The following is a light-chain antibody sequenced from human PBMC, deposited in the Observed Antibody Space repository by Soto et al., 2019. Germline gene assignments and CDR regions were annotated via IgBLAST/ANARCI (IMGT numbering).Light chain of an antibody. CDR2: GAA. CDR1: PSIANN. Sequence: IVVTQSLATRAVSPGERATLSCRDSPSIANNLAWYQQRPGQPPRLLIHGAATRATGIPARFSGSRSGTEFTLTISSLQSEDSAVYYCQQYHDWPPLTVSGGTKVDI. V-gene: IGKV3-15*01. J-gene: IGKJ4*02. CDR3: QQYHDWPPLT.